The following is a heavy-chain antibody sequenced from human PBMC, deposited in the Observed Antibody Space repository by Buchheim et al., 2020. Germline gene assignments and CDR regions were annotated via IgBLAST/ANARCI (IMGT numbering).Heavy chain of an antibody. CDR1: GYSFTSYW. Sequence: EVQLVQSGAEVKKPGESLRISCKGSGYSFTSYWISWVRQMPGKGLEWMGRIDPSDSYTNYSPSLQGHVTISAEKSISTAYPQWSSLKASDTAMYYCARHQASFYDFWSGFNWFDPWGQGTL. D-gene: IGHD3-3*01. J-gene: IGHJ5*02. CDR2: IDPSDSYT. CDR3: ARHQASFYDFWSGFNWFDP. V-gene: IGHV5-10-1*03.